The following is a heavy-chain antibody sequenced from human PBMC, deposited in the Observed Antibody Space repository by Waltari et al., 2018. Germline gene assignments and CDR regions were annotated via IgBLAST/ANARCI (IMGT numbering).Heavy chain of an antibody. V-gene: IGHV4-34*01. CDR2: INHSGST. CDR1: GGSFSGYY. Sequence: QVQLQQWGAGLLKPSETLSLTCAVYGGSFSGYYWSWIRKPPGKGLGWIGEINHSGSTNYNPSLKSRVTISVDTSKNQFSLKLSSVTAADTAVYYCARKDRFSSSWRRYYYYYGMDVWGQGTTVTVSS. J-gene: IGHJ6*02. CDR3: ARKDRFSSSWRRYYYYYGMDV. D-gene: IGHD6-13*01.